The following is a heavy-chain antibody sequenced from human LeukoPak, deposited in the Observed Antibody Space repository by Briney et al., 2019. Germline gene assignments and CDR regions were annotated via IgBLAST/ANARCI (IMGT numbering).Heavy chain of an antibody. V-gene: IGHV3-30-3*01. CDR2: ISYDGSNK. D-gene: IGHD2-2*01. CDR3: AREGVHCSSTSCYLTSFDY. CDR1: GFTFSSYA. Sequence: PGGSLRLSCAASGFTFSSYAMHWVRQAPGKGLEWVAVISYDGSNKYYADSVKGRFTISRDNSKNTLYLQMNSLRAEDTAVYYCAREGVHCSSTSCYLTSFDYWGQGTLVTVSS. J-gene: IGHJ4*02.